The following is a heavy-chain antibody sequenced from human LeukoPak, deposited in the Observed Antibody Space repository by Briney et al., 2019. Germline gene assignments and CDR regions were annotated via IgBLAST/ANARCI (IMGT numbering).Heavy chain of an antibody. CDR2: IYNSGSS. V-gene: IGHV4-59*08. CDR3: ARRTYSSGWD. D-gene: IGHD6-19*01. J-gene: IGHJ4*02. Sequence: SETLSLTCSVFGGSISSFYWSWIRQPPGKGLEWIGYIYNSGSSRYNPSLRSRVTISVDTSKNQFSLNLTSVTAADTAVYYCARRTYSSGWDWGQGNLVTVSS. CDR1: GGSISSFY.